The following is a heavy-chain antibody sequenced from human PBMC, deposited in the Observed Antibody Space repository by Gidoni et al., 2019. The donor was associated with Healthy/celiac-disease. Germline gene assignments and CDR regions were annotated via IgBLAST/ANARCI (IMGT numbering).Heavy chain of an antibody. J-gene: IGHJ4*02. D-gene: IGHD4-17*01. CDR2: ISSSSSTI. Sequence: EVQLVESGGGLVQPGGSRRRSCAASGFTFSSYSMNWVRQAPGKGLEWVSYISSSSSTIYYADSVKGRFTISRDNAKNSLYLQMNSLRAEDTAVYYCAALRWTDYWGQGTLVTVSS. V-gene: IGHV3-48*01. CDR3: AALRWTDY. CDR1: GFTFSSYS.